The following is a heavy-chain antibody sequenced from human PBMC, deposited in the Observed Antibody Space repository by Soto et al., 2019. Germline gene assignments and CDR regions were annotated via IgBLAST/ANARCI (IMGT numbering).Heavy chain of an antibody. CDR3: ARVPVWYYGSGSYSRGPYDFNY. CDR2: ISAYNGNT. D-gene: IGHD3-10*01. J-gene: IGHJ4*02. Sequence: QVQLVQSGAEVKKPGASVKVSCKASGYTFTSYGISWVRQAPGQGLEWMGWISAYNGNTNYAQKLQGRVTMTTDTSPSTAYMELRSLRSDATAVYYCARVPVWYYGSGSYSRGPYDFNYWGQGTLVTVSS. V-gene: IGHV1-18*01. CDR1: GYTFTSYG.